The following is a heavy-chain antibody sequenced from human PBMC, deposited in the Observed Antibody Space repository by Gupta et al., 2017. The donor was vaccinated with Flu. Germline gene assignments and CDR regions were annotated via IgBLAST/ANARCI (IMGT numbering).Heavy chain of an antibody. Sequence: SGFTFSIYGMHWVRQAPGKGLEWVAIIWHDGSKKYYADSVKGRFTISRDNSKNTLCLQMNSLRGDDTAVYYCARGNWFDRWGQGTLVTVSS. V-gene: IGHV3-33*01. CDR3: ARGNWFDR. J-gene: IGHJ5*02. CDR2: IWHDGSKK. CDR1: GFTFSIYG.